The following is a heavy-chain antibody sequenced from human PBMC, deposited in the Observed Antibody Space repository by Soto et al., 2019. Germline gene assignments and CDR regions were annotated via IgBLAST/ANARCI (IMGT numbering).Heavy chain of an antibody. V-gene: IGHV4-59*01. D-gene: IGHD3-22*01. CDR2: VSFRGST. CDR3: ARSREMYYYDSSGYYAH. Sequence: SETLSLTCTVSGGSIGSYYWNWIRQSPGKELEWIGYVSFRGSTSYNPSLKSRVTISVDTSKNQFSLKLSSVTAADTAVYYCARSREMYYYDSSGYYAHWGQGTLVTVSS. J-gene: IGHJ4*02. CDR1: GGSIGSYY.